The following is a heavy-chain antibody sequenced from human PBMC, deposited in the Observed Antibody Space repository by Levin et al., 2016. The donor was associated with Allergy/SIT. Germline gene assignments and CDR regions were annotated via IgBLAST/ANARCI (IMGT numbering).Heavy chain of an antibody. Sequence: SETLSLTCAVYGGSFSGYIWSWIRQTPGKGLEWIGEINDGGSTNYNSSLKSRVIISLDTSKNQVSLKLSSVTAADTAVYYCARGSREFNSPRGALDIWGQGTKVAVSS. J-gene: IGHJ3*02. D-gene: IGHD3-10*01. CDR3: ARGSREFNSPRGALDI. CDR1: GGSFSGYI. CDR2: INDGGST. V-gene: IGHV4-34*01.